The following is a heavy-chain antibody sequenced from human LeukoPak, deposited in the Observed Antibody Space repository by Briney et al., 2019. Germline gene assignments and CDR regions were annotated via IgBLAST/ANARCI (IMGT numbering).Heavy chain of an antibody. J-gene: IGHJ4*02. CDR2: ISSSSSYI. Sequence: GGSLRLSCAASGFTFSSYSMNWVRQAPGKGLEWVPSISSSSSYIYYADSVKGRFTISRDNAKNSLYLQMNSLRAEDTAVYYCAKDKPLYHPANPVRVGNDFDYWGQGTLVTVSS. CDR3: AKDKPLYHPANPVRVGNDFDY. CDR1: GFTFSSYS. V-gene: IGHV3-21*01. D-gene: IGHD3-10*01.